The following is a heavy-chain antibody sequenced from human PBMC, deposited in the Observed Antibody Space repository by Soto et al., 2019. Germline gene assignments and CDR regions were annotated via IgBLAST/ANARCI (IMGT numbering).Heavy chain of an antibody. CDR3: AGATLYRPYGDYLSY. CDR2: SNAGNGNT. V-gene: IGHV1-3*01. CDR1: GYTFTSYA. D-gene: IGHD4-17*01. Sequence: QVQLVQSGAEVTKPGASVKVSCKASGYTFTSYAMHWVRQAPGQRLEWLGWSNAGNGNTKYSQKIQGTATITRDISASTAYMEPSIQNSEDTAVYYCAGATLYRPYGDYLSYWGQGTLVTVSS. J-gene: IGHJ4*02.